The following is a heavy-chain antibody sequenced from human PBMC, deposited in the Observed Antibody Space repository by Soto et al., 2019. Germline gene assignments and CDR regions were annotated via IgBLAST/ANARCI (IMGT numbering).Heavy chain of an antibody. CDR2: IGSSGSTI. CDR3: ARATYSSSYYFDS. CDR1: GFTFSSFE. Sequence: GGSLRLSCAASGFTFSSFEMNWVRQAPGKGLEWVSKIGSSGSTIWYADSVKGRFTISRDNAKNSLYLQMNSLRGEDTAVYYCARATYSSSYYFDSWGQGTLVTASS. V-gene: IGHV3-48*03. J-gene: IGHJ4*02. D-gene: IGHD6-6*01.